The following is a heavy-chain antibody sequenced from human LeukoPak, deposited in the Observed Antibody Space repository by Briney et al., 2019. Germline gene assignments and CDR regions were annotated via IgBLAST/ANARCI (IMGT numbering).Heavy chain of an antibody. J-gene: IGHJ6*03. CDR3: ARDVRDLYYYMDV. CDR2: IYYSGRT. CDR1: AGSISTYY. D-gene: IGHD6-6*01. Sequence: SETLSLTFTVSAGSISTYYWNWIRQPPGKGLEWIGYIYYSGRTNYNPSLMSRVTISLDTSKKQVSLKLRSVTAADTAVYYCARDVRDLYYYMDVWGKGTTVTVSS. V-gene: IGHV4-59*01.